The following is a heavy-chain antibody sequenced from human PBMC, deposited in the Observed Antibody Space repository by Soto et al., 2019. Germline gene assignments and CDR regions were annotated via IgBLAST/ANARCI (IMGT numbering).Heavy chain of an antibody. CDR3: ATYYFGLGSCYRFDN. Sequence: ASVKVSCKASGYAFSFGFSWVRQAPGQGLEWMGWISASDGSTNSAQKFRGRISLTTDTSTNTAYLDLLSLTSDDTAVYFCATYYFGLGSCYRFDNWGQGTLVTVSS. V-gene: IGHV1-18*01. D-gene: IGHD3-10*01. J-gene: IGHJ4*02. CDR2: ISASDGST. CDR1: GYAFSFG.